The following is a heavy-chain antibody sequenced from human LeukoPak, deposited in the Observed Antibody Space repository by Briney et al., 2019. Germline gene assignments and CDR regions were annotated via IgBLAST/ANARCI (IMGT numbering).Heavy chain of an antibody. V-gene: IGHV4-39*07. J-gene: IGHJ5*02. CDR3: ARGWPSFCFDP. CDR1: GGSISSSSYY. CDR2: IYYSGST. D-gene: IGHD3-16*02. Sequence: SETLSLTCIVSGGSISSSSYYWGWIRQPPGKGLEWIGNIYYSGSTYYNPSLKSRVTISVDTSKNQFSLKLSSVTAADTAVYYCARGWPSFCFDPWGQGTLVTVSS.